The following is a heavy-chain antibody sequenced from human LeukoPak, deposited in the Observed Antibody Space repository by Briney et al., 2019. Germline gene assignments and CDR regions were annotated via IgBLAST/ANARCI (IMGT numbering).Heavy chain of an antibody. J-gene: IGHJ3*02. CDR3: AREIVPAANVRSDAFDI. CDR2: IKQDGSEK. V-gene: IGHV3-7*01. D-gene: IGHD2-2*01. Sequence: PGGSLRLSCAASGFTFSSYWMHWVRQAPGKGLEWVANIKQDGSEKYYVDSVKGRFTISRDNAKNSLYLQMNSLRAEDTAVYYCAREIVPAANVRSDAFDIWGQGTMVTVSS. CDR1: GFTFSSYW.